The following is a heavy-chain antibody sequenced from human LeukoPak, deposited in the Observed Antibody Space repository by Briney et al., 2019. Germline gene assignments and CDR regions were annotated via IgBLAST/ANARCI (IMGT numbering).Heavy chain of an antibody. J-gene: IGHJ4*02. CDR1: GGSINNYF. D-gene: IGHD2-2*01. CDR2: TSHSGGT. Sequence: SETLSLTCTVSGGSINNYFWYWIRPPPGKGLEWIGYTSHSGGTNYNPSLKSRVTMSLDTSKNQFSLNLGSVTAADTAVYYCARRPAARLTFDYWGQGTLVTVSS. CDR3: ARRPAARLTFDY. V-gene: IGHV4-59*01.